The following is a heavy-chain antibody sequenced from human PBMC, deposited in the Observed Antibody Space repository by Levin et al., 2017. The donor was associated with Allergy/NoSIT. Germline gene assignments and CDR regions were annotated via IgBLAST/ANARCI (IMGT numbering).Heavy chain of an antibody. CDR1: GFTFSTYA. CDR3: AKRISAWYFDF. J-gene: IGHJ4*02. D-gene: IGHD6-19*01. V-gene: IGHV3-23*01. Sequence: QAGGSLRLSCAASGFTFSTYAMSWVRQAPGEGLEWVSGISDTGGGTYYSDSVTGRFTISRDNSKNTLYLQMDSLRAEDTAIYYCAKRISAWYFDFWGQGTLVTVSS. CDR2: ISDTGGGT.